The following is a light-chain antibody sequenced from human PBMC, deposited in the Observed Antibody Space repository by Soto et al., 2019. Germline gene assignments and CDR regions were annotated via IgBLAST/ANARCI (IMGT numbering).Light chain of an antibody. CDR3: SSFAGSDNGDV. V-gene: IGLV2-8*01. CDR2: EVS. Sequence: QSALTQPPSASGSPGQSVTISCTGTSSDVGGYNYVSWYQQHPGKAPKLMIFEVSKRPAGVPDRFSGSKSGNTASLTVSGLQAEDVADYYCSSFAGSDNGDVFGTGTKLTVL. CDR1: SSDVGGYNY. J-gene: IGLJ1*01.